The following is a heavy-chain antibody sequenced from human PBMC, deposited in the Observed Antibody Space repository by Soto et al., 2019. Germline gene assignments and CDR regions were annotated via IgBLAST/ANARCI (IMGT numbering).Heavy chain of an antibody. CDR2: IRGRADNYET. Sequence: EVQLVESGGDLVQPGGSLKLSCAASGFIFSGTTIHWVRQASGEGLEWVGRIRGRADNYETGYAASVKGRFTISRDDSKKTEYLQMNSLKTEDTGVYFCNRASDGNNGDYWRQGTLVTVPS. J-gene: IGHJ4*02. D-gene: IGHD6-13*01. CDR1: GFIFSGTT. V-gene: IGHV3-73*02. CDR3: NRASDGNNGDY.